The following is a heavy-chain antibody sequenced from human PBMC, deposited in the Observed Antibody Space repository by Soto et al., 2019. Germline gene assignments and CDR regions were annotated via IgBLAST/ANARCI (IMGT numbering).Heavy chain of an antibody. D-gene: IGHD6-19*01. J-gene: IGHJ4*02. Sequence: QITLKESGPTLVKPTQTLTLTCTFSGFSLSSTRMAVGWIRQPPGKALEWLALIYWDDDKPYSPFLKSRLTITQDTSKNQVVLTMSNMDPVDTARYYCAHIVVAGLGYYFDYWGQGTLVTVSS. V-gene: IGHV2-5*02. CDR1: GFSLSSTRMA. CDR3: AHIVVAGLGYYFDY. CDR2: IYWDDDK.